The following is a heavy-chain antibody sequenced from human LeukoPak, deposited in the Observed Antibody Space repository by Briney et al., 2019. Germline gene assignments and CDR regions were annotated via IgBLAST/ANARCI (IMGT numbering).Heavy chain of an antibody. D-gene: IGHD3-3*01. Sequence: SETLSLTCTVSGYSISSGYYWGWIRQPPGKGLEWIGSIYHSGSTYYNPSLKSRVTISVDTSKNQFSLRLSSVTAADTAVYYCARVPRPYDFWSGYSSPVGFDPWGQGTLVTVSS. CDR1: GYSISSGYY. CDR2: IYHSGST. V-gene: IGHV4-38-2*02. CDR3: ARVPRPYDFWSGYSSPVGFDP. J-gene: IGHJ5*02.